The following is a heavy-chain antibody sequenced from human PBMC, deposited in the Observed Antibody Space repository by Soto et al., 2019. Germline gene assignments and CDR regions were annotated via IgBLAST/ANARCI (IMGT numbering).Heavy chain of an antibody. CDR2: INQSGGA. Sequence: SETLSLTCAVYGGSFSGVYWSWIRQAPGKGLEWIGEINQSGGANYNPSLQSRVAISVDTSKNQFSLNLYSVTAADTAVYYCGREGGYCSGGRCSPVDYWGKGIQVTVSS. J-gene: IGHJ4*02. D-gene: IGHD2-15*01. CDR1: GGSFSGVY. CDR3: GREGGYCSGGRCSPVDY. V-gene: IGHV4-34*01.